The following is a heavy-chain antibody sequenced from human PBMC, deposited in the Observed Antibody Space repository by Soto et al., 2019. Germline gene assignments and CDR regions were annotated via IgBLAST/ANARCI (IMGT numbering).Heavy chain of an antibody. CDR3: TTTKGRLEPPANDF. CDR2: IKSDAYGGAI. D-gene: IGHD2-8*01. CDR1: GFTFSNAW. V-gene: IGHV3-15*01. Sequence: EVQLVESGGGLVKPGGSLRLSCAGSGFTFSNAWMSWVRRAPGKGLEWVGRIKSDAYGGAIDYAAPVKGRFTISRDDSKNTQLLQMNNLRAEDTAVYSCTTTKGRLEPPANDFWGQGTLVIVSS. J-gene: IGHJ4*02.